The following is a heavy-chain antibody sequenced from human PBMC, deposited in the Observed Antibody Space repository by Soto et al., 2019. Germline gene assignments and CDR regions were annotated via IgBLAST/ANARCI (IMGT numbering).Heavy chain of an antibody. CDR1: GDTIRSDY. V-gene: IGHV4-59*01. CDR3: ARAYGGYADY. J-gene: IGHJ4*02. Sequence: SETLSLTCSVSGDTIRSDYWNWIRQPPGKRLEWIGYIYYSGSTNYNPSLKSRVTISVDTSKNQFSLKLSSVTAADTAVYYCARAYGGYADYWGQGALVTVSS. D-gene: IGHD5-12*01. CDR2: IYYSGST.